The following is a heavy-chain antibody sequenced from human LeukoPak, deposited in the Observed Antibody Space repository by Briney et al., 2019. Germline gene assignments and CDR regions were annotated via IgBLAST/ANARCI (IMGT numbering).Heavy chain of an antibody. CDR3: AKRSGSSYLYWYFDL. Sequence: HPGGSLRLSCAASGFTFSSYAMSWVRQAPGKGLEWVSGISGSAGRTYYADSVKGRFAISRDNSKNTLYLQMNSLRAEDTAVYYCAKRSGSSYLYWYFDLWGRGTLVTVSS. CDR1: GFTFSSYA. D-gene: IGHD3-10*01. CDR2: ISGSAGRT. V-gene: IGHV3-23*01. J-gene: IGHJ2*01.